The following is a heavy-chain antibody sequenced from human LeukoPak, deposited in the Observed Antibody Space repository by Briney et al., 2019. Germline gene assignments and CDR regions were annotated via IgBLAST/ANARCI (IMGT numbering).Heavy chain of an antibody. D-gene: IGHD1-1*01. CDR3: ARCSRGTSVGMDV. J-gene: IGHJ6*02. CDR1: GGSISSSSYY. CDR2: IHYSGST. V-gene: IGHV4-39*07. Sequence: PSETLSLTCTVSGGSISSSSYYWGWIRQPPGMGLEWIGSIHYSGSTYYNPSLKSRVTISLDTSKNQLSLKLTSVTAADTAVYYCARCSRGTSVGMDVWGQGTTVTVSS.